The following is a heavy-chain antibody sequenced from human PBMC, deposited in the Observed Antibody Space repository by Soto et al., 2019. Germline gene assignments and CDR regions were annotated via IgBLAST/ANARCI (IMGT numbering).Heavy chain of an antibody. CDR2: SSGGGRST. D-gene: IGHD2-15*01. J-gene: IGHJ6*03. Sequence: GGPLRLSCTASGFAFSRYGMGWVRPAPGKGLEWVSPSSGGGRSTSYADSVQGRFTISRDNAKNTLYLQMNSLRAEDTAVYYCARSPYPGYCSGGSCYSVDYYYYYYMDVWGKGTTVTVSS. V-gene: IGHV3-74*01. CDR3: ARSPYPGYCSGGSCYSVDYYYYYYMDV. CDR1: GFAFSRYG.